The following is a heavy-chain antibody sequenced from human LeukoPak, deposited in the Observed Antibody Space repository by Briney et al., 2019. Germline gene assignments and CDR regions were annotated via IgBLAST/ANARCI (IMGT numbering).Heavy chain of an antibody. V-gene: IGHV3-23*01. CDR1: GFTFSSYA. CDR2: ISDSDVVT. J-gene: IGHJ2*01. CDR3: AKLGYCSGGSCYSRWYFDL. D-gene: IGHD2-15*01. Sequence: PGGSLRLSCAASGFTFSSYAMSWVRHATGKRLEWVAPISDSDVVTYYAAFVKGRITISRDNSKNTVYLQMNSLRAEDTAIYYCAKLGYCSGGSCYSRWYFDLWGRGTLVTVSA.